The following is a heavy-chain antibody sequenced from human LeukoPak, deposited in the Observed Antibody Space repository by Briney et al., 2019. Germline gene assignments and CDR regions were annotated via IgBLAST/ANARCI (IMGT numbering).Heavy chain of an antibody. V-gene: IGHV5-51*01. CDR1: GYSFTSYW. D-gene: IGHD3-10*01. J-gene: IGHJ6*03. Sequence: GESLKISCKGSGYSFTSYWVGWVRQMPGKGLEWMGIIYPGDSDTRYSPSFQGQVTISADKSISTAYLQWSSLKASDTAMYYCARHRGDYYYYIDVWGKGTTVTISS. CDR2: IYPGDSDT. CDR3: ARHRGDYYYYIDV.